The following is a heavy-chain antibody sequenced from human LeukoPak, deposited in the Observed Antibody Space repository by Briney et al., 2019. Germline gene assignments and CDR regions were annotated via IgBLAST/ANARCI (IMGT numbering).Heavy chain of an antibody. D-gene: IGHD6-6*01. Sequence: SETLSLTCTVSGGSISSYYWSWIRQPPGKGLEWIGYIYYSGSTNYNPSLKSRVTISVDTSKNQFSLKLSSVTAADAAVYYCARGDGSSGGFDYWGQGALVTVSS. J-gene: IGHJ4*02. CDR1: GGSISSYY. V-gene: IGHV4-59*01. CDR2: IYYSGST. CDR3: ARGDGSSGGFDY.